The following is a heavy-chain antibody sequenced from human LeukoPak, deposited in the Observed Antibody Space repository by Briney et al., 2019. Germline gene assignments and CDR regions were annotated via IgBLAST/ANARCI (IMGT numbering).Heavy chain of an antibody. J-gene: IGHJ4*02. CDR1: GFTFSNYA. Sequence: PGGSLRLSCAASGFTFSNYAMMWVRQAPGKGLEWVSDIRGSGDNTYYADSVKGRFTNSRDNSKNTLYLQMSSLRAEDTAVYFCAKGGSYRVQPYFDYWGQGALVTVSS. CDR3: AKGGSYRVQPYFDY. D-gene: IGHD1-1*01. V-gene: IGHV3-23*01. CDR2: IRGSGDNT.